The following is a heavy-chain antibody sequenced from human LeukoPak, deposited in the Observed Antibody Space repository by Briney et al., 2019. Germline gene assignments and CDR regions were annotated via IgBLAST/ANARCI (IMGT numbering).Heavy chain of an antibody. CDR3: ARVYYDSSGYYPHLFDY. CDR1: GYTFTSYY. CDR2: INPSGGST. Sequence: ASVKVSCKASGYTFTSYYMHWVRQAPGQGLEWMGIINPSGGSTSYAQKFQGRVTMTRDTSTSTVYMELSSLRSEDTAVYYCARVYYDSSGYYPHLFDYWGQGTLVTVSS. D-gene: IGHD3-22*01. V-gene: IGHV1-46*01. J-gene: IGHJ4*02.